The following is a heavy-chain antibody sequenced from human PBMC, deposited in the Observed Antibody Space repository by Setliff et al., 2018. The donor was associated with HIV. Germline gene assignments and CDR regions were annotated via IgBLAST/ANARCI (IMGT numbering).Heavy chain of an antibody. CDR1: GGSISRGSYS. J-gene: IGHJ4*02. CDR2: ISYTGIT. CDR3: ARLRQWLAFFDS. V-gene: IGHV4-39*01. Sequence: TSETLSLTCTVSGGSISRGSYSWGWIRQPPGKGLEWIGSISYTGITNYNPSLKSRVTISVDTSQNQFSLKLTSVTAADTAVYYCARLRQWLAFFDSWGQGTLVTVSS. D-gene: IGHD6-19*01.